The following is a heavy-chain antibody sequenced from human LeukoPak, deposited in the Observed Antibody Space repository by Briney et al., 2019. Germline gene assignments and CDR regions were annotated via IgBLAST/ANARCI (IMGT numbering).Heavy chain of an antibody. CDR3: ARGRMNWFDP. CDR1: GGSISSGAYY. V-gene: IGHV4-31*03. J-gene: IGHJ5*02. Sequence: SETLSLTCTVSGGSISSGAYYWSWIRQHPGKGLEWIGYIYYSGSTYYSPSLKSRVTISVDTSKNQFSLKLSSVTAADTAVYYCARGRMNWFDPWGQGTLVTVSS. CDR2: IYYSGST.